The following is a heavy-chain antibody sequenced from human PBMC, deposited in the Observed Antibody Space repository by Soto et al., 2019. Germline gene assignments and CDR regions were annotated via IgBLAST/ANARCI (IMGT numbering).Heavy chain of an antibody. CDR3: VKDGEAASPGWFDT. V-gene: IGHV3-9*01. J-gene: IGHJ5*02. CDR2: NRWNGEAV. CDR1: GFTFEDFA. Sequence: PGGSLRLSCSASGFTFEDFAMHWVRRVPGKGLEWVAGNRWNGEAVGYAASVKGRCTSSRDNAKKLSFLQMNSLRVDDTALYYCVKDGEAASPGWFDTWGQGTQVTVSS. D-gene: IGHD6-6*01.